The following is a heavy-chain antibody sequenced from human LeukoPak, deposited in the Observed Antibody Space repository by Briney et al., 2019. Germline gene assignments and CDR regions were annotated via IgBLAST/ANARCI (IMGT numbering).Heavy chain of an antibody. CDR2: ISGSGGST. CDR1: GFTFSSYA. D-gene: IGHD3-22*01. CDR3: AKAVKTYYYDSSGPPFFDY. Sequence: GGSLRLSWAASGFTFSSYAMSWVRQAPGKGLEWVSAISGSGGSTYYADSVKGRFTISRDNSKNTLYLQMNSLRAEDTAVYYCAKAVKTYYYDSSGPPFFDYWVQGTLVTVSS. J-gene: IGHJ4*02. V-gene: IGHV3-23*01.